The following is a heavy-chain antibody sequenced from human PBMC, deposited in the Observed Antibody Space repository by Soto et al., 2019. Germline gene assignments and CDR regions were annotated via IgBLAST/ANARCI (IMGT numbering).Heavy chain of an antibody. CDR2: IYYSGST. CDR3: ASLSGAYNWFDP. J-gene: IGHJ5*02. Sequence: SETLSLTCTVSGGSISSGGYYWSWIRQHPGKGLEWIGYIYYSGSTYYNPSLKSRVTISVDTSKNQFSLKLSSVTAADTAVYYCASLSGAYNWFDPWGQGTLVTVSS. V-gene: IGHV4-31*03. CDR1: GGSISSGGYY. D-gene: IGHD1-26*01.